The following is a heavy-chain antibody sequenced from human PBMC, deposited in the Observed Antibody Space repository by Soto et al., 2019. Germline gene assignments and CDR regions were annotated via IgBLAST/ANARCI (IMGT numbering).Heavy chain of an antibody. J-gene: IGHJ2*01. Sequence: QITLKESGPTLVKPTQTLTLTCTFSGFSLETSGMGMSWIRQPPGKALEWLALIYWDDDKRYSPSLKNRLTSTKDTAKNQVVLTLTNMDPVDTATYYCAHSLYHYDISGHYSCWYVDLWCRGTLVTVSS. D-gene: IGHD3-22*01. CDR2: IYWDDDK. CDR3: AHSLYHYDISGHYSCWYVDL. V-gene: IGHV2-5*02. CDR1: GFSLETSGMG.